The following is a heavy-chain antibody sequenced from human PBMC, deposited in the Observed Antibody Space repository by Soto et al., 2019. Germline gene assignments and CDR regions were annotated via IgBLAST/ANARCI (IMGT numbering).Heavy chain of an antibody. CDR3: ARGQRFSDWFDP. V-gene: IGHV4-38-2*01. Sequence: SETLSLTCAVSGDSISSGYYWAWIRQPPGKGLEWIGSIYHSGTTYYNPSLKSRVTISVDTSKNQFSLKLSSVTAADSAVYYCARGQRFSDWFDPWGQGTLVTVSS. CDR2: IYHSGTT. D-gene: IGHD3-3*01. J-gene: IGHJ5*02. CDR1: GDSISSGYY.